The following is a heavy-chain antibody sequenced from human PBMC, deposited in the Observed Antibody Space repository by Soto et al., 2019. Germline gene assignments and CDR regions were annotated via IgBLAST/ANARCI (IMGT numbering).Heavy chain of an antibody. CDR3: ARAYNCSGGSCYSSFDY. CDR2: INPNSGGT. CDR1: GYTFTGYY. D-gene: IGHD2-15*01. J-gene: IGHJ4*02. Sequence: ASVKVSCKASGYTFTGYYMHWVRQAPGQGLEWMGWINPNSGGTNYAQKFQGWVTMTRDTSISTAYMELSRLRSDDTAVYYCARAYNCSGGSCYSSFDYWGQGTLVTVSS. V-gene: IGHV1-2*04.